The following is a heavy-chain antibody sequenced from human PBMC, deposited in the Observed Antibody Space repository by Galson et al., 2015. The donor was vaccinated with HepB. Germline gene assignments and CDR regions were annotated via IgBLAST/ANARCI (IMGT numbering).Heavy chain of an antibody. CDR1: GFTFSSYD. D-gene: IGHD3-9*01. Sequence: SLRLSCAASGFTFSSYDMHWVRQTKGKSLEWVSAINTAGGTYYLDSVKGRFSISRENAKNSLFLQMNSLEIGDTAVYYCTRKLDDKDDYWGQGVLVIVSS. CDR2: INTAGGT. J-gene: IGHJ4*02. V-gene: IGHV3-13*01. CDR3: TRKLDDKDDY.